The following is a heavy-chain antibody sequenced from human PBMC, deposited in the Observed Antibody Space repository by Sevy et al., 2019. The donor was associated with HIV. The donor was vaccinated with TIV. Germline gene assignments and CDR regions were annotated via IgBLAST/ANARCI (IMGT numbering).Heavy chain of an antibody. CDR2: IWYDGSNK. Sequence: GGSLRLSCAASGFTFSNYGMHWVRQAPGKGLEWVAVIWYDGSNKYYADSVKDRFTISRDNSKNTLYLQMNSLRAEDTAVYYCARDMLVYGSGSNSFDYWGQGTLVTVSS. V-gene: IGHV3-33*01. D-gene: IGHD3-10*01. CDR3: ARDMLVYGSGSNSFDY. J-gene: IGHJ4*02. CDR1: GFTFSNYG.